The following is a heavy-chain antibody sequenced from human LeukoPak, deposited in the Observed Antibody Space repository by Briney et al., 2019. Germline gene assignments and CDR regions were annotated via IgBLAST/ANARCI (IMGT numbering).Heavy chain of an antibody. CDR2: IKQDGSEK. CDR3: AKDRYSYAFEYSDS. CDR1: GFTFSSYW. V-gene: IGHV3-7*01. Sequence: GGSLRLSCAASGFTFSSYWMSWVRQAPGKGLEWVANIKQDGSEKYYADSVKGRFTISRDNSKSTLSLQVSSLRTEDTAVYYCAKDRYSYAFEYSDSWGQGTLVTVSS. D-gene: IGHD5-18*01. J-gene: IGHJ4*02.